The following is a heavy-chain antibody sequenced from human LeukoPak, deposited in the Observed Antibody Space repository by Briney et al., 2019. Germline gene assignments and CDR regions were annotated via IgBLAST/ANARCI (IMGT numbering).Heavy chain of an antibody. D-gene: IGHD3-16*01. J-gene: IGHJ3*02. Sequence: ASVKVSCKASGGTFSSYAISWVRQVPGQGLEWMGRIIPIFGIANYAQKFQGRVTITADKSTSTAYMELSSLRSEDTAVYYCASWGTTDDAFDIWGQGTMVTVSS. V-gene: IGHV1-69*04. CDR1: GGTFSSYA. CDR3: ASWGTTDDAFDI. CDR2: IIPIFGIA.